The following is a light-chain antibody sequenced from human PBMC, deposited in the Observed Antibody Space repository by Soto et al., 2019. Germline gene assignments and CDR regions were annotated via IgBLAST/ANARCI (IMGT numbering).Light chain of an antibody. Sequence: EIVMTQSPATLPLSPGERATLSCRASQSVSSNLAWYQQKPGQAPRFLIYGASTRATGIPARFSGSGSGTEFTLTISSLQSEDFAVYYCQQYDNWPLTFGGGTKVEIK. CDR1: QSVSSN. CDR2: GAS. J-gene: IGKJ4*01. V-gene: IGKV3-15*01. CDR3: QQYDNWPLT.